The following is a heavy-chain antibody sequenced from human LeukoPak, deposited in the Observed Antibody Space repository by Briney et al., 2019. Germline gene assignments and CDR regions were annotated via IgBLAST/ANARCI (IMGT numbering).Heavy chain of an antibody. J-gene: IGHJ3*02. D-gene: IGHD3-22*01. CDR3: ARLTYYYDSSGSPGAFDI. CDR2: ISSGSSYI. V-gene: IGHV3-21*01. Sequence: GGSLRLSCAASGFTFSSYSMNWVRQAPGKGLEWVSSISSGSSYIYYADSVKGRFTISRDNAKNSLYLQMNSLRAEDTAVYYCARLTYYYDSSGSPGAFDIWGQGTMVTVSS. CDR1: GFTFSSYS.